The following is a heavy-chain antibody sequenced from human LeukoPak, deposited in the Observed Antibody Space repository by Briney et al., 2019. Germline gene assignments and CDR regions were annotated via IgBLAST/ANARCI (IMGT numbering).Heavy chain of an antibody. D-gene: IGHD2-2*01. Sequence: PGRSLRLSCAASGFTFSSYGMHWVRQAPGKGLEWVAVISYDGSNKYYADSVKGRFTISRDNSKNTLYLQMNSLRAEDTAVYYCATARGGYCSSTSCPGGLWGQGTLVTVSS. CDR1: GFTFSSYG. J-gene: IGHJ4*02. CDR3: ATARGGYCSSTSCPGGL. CDR2: ISYDGSNK. V-gene: IGHV3-30*03.